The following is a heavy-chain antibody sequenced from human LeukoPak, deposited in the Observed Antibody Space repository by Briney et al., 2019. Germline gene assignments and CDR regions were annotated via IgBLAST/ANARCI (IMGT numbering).Heavy chain of an antibody. Sequence: KSSETLSLTCAVSGGSISSSNWWSWVRQPPGKGLEWIGEIYHSGSTNYNPSLKSRVTISVDKSKNQFSLKLSSVTAADTAVYHCARYYDSSGYYRRYHFDYWGQGTLVTVSS. J-gene: IGHJ4*02. CDR2: IYHSGST. CDR1: GGSISSSNW. V-gene: IGHV4-4*02. CDR3: ARYYDSSGYYRRYHFDY. D-gene: IGHD3-22*01.